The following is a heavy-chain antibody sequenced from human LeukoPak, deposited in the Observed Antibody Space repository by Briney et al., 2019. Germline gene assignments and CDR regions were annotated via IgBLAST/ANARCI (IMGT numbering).Heavy chain of an antibody. J-gene: IGHJ4*02. D-gene: IGHD3-3*01. CDR3: ARSGGDFWSGSFGYLDY. Sequence: RSSQTLSLTCTVSGGSISSYYGSWFRQPAGEGLEWIGRIYITGSTNYNPSLKSRVAMSVDTSKSQFSLRLSSVTAADTAVYYCARSGGDFWSGSFGYLDYWGQGTLVTVSS. CDR2: IYITGST. V-gene: IGHV4-4*07. CDR1: GGSISSYY.